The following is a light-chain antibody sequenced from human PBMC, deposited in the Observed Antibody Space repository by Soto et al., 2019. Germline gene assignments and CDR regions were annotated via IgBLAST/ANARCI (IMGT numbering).Light chain of an antibody. Sequence: DIQMTQSPSTLSASVGDRVTITCRASQSISSWLAWYQQKPGKAPKLLIYKASSLESGVPSRFSGSGYGTEVTLTISSLQPDDFATYYCQQYNSYPFTFGPGTKVDIK. CDR1: QSISSW. J-gene: IGKJ3*01. CDR3: QQYNSYPFT. CDR2: KAS. V-gene: IGKV1-5*03.